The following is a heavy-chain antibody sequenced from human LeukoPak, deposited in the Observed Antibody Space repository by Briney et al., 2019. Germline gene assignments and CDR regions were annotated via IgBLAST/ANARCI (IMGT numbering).Heavy chain of an antibody. J-gene: IGHJ4*02. V-gene: IGHV3-7*01. Sequence: GGSLRLSCAASGFTFSSYWMSWVRQAPGKGLEWVANIKQDGSEKYYVDSVKGRFTISRDNAKSSLYLQMNSLRAEDTAVYYCARVYSYGFKTFPDYWGQGTLVTVSS. CDR3: ARVYSYGFKTFPDY. D-gene: IGHD5-18*01. CDR2: IKQDGSEK. CDR1: GFTFSSYW.